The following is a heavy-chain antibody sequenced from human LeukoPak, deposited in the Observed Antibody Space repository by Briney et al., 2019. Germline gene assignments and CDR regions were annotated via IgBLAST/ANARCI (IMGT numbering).Heavy chain of an antibody. CDR1: GGSISSYY. V-gene: IGHV4-59*01. CDR3: ARDAEGTGIFDY. CDR2: IYYSGST. J-gene: IGHJ4*02. D-gene: IGHD1-1*01. Sequence: SETLSLTCTVSGGSISSYYWSWIRQPPGKGLEWIGYIYYSGSTNYNPSLKSRVTISVDTSKNQFSLKLSSVTAADTAAYYCARDAEGTGIFDYWGQGTLVTVSS.